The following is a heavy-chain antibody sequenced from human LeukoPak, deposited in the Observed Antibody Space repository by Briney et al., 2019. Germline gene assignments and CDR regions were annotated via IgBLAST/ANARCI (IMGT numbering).Heavy chain of an antibody. CDR2: ISSSGSTI. V-gene: IGHV3-11*04. CDR3: AGGSYGDYETYYYYMDV. D-gene: IGHD4-17*01. Sequence: GGSLRLSCAASGFTFSDYYRSWIRQAPGKGLEWVSYISSSGSTIYYADSVKGRFTISRDNAKNSLYLQMNSLRAEDTAVYYCAGGSYGDYETYYYYMDVWGKGTTVTVSS. J-gene: IGHJ6*03. CDR1: GFTFSDYY.